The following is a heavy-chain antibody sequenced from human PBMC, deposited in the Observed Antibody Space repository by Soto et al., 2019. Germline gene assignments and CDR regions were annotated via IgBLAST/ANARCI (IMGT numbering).Heavy chain of an antibody. Sequence: GGSLRLSCAASGFTFSSYSMNWVRQAPGKGLEWVSSISSSSSYIYYADSVKGRFTISRDNAKNSLYLQMNSLRAEDTAVYYCARDMWTEDTPIDYWGQGTLVTVSS. CDR2: ISSSSSYI. CDR1: GFTFSSYS. J-gene: IGHJ4*02. V-gene: IGHV3-21*01. CDR3: ARDMWTEDTPIDY. D-gene: IGHD2-15*01.